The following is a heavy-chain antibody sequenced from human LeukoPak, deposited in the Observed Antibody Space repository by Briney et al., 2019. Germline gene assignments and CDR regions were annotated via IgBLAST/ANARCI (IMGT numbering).Heavy chain of an antibody. D-gene: IGHD3-9*01. V-gene: IGHV3-21*01. Sequence: GGSLRLSCAASGFTFNTFNRNWVRQAPGKGLERVSSITSGGDYIYYADSVKGRFTTSRDNAKNSLSLQLNSLRVEDTAVYYCARGHYDVLAASYKWTPDYWGQGTLVTVSS. J-gene: IGHJ4*02. CDR1: GFTFNTFN. CDR2: ITSGGDYI. CDR3: ARGHYDVLAASYKWTPDY.